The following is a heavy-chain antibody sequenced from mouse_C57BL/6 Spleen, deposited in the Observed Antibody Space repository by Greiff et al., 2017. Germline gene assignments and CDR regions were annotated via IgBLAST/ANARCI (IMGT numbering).Heavy chain of an antibody. CDR1: GYTFTSYW. J-gene: IGHJ4*01. CDR2: IDPSDSYT. CDR3: ARDYDYDGKAMDY. Sequence: VQLQQPGAELVMPGASVKLSCKASGYTFTSYWMHWVKQRPGQGLEWIGEIDPSDSYTNYTPKFKGKSTLTVDKSSSTAYMQLSSLTSEDSAVYYCARDYDYDGKAMDYWGQGTSVTVSS. D-gene: IGHD2-4*01. V-gene: IGHV1-69*01.